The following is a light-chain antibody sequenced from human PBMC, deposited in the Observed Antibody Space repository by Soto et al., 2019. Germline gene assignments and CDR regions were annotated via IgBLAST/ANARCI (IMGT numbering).Light chain of an antibody. CDR3: QQSYSTPVT. Sequence: DIQMTQCPSSLCASVVDRVTITCRASQSISSYLNWYQQKPGKAPKLLIYAASSLQSGVPSRFSGSGSGTDFTLTISSLQPEDFATYYCQQSYSTPVTFGPGTKVDIK. J-gene: IGKJ3*01. CDR2: AAS. V-gene: IGKV1-39*01. CDR1: QSISSY.